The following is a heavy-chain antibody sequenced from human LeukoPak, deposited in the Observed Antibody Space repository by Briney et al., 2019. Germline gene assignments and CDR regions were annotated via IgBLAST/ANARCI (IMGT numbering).Heavy chain of an antibody. CDR1: GFIFSDHY. J-gene: IGHJ4*02. V-gene: IGHV3-11*04. D-gene: IGHD1-1*01. Sequence: PGGSLRLSCAASGFIFSDHYMSWVRLAPGKGLEWVSYISSGGSITHYADSVKGRFTISRDNAKNSVYMQINSLRAEDTAVYYCAKDISTRVGTAHFDYWGQGTLVTVSS. CDR2: ISSGGSIT. CDR3: AKDISTRVGTAHFDY.